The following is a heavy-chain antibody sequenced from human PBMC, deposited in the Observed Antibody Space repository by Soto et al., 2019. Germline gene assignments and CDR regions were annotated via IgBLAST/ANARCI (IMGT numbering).Heavy chain of an antibody. Sequence: SETLSLTCAVYGGSFSGYYWSWIRQPPGKGLEWIGEINHSGSTNYNPSLKSRVTISVDTSKNQFSLKLSSVTAADTAVYYCARGATMVRGPNYYYMDVWGKGTTVTVSS. D-gene: IGHD3-10*01. CDR3: ARGATMVRGPNYYYMDV. CDR1: GGSFSGYY. CDR2: INHSGST. J-gene: IGHJ6*03. V-gene: IGHV4-34*01.